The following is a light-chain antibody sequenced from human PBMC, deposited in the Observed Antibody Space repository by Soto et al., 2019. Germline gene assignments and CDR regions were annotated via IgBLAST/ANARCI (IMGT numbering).Light chain of an antibody. CDR1: QIISSW. Sequence: DIQMARSPSTLSASVGDTVTITCRASQIISSWLAWYQQKPGKAPKFLIYKVSNLESGVPSRFSGSGSGTEFTLTISSLQPDDFATYYCQQYNNYPLTFGGGTKVDIK. CDR2: KVS. V-gene: IGKV1-5*03. CDR3: QQYNNYPLT. J-gene: IGKJ4*01.